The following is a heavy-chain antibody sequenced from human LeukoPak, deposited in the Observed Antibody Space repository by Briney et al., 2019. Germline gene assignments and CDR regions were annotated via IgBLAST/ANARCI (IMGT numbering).Heavy chain of an antibody. V-gene: IGHV5-10-1*01. CDR2: IDPSDSYT. D-gene: IGHD6-19*01. J-gene: IGHJ5*02. CDR3: ARQPPAVAGSSWWFDP. CDR1: GYSFTSYW. Sequence: GESLKISCKGSGYSFTSYWISWVRQMPGKGLEWMGRIDPSDSYTNYSPSFQGHVTISADKSISTAYLQWSSLKASDTAMYYCARQPPAVAGSSWWFDPGGQGTLVTVSS.